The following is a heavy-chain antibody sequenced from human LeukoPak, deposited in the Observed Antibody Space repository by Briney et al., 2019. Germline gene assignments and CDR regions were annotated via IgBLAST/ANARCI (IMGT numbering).Heavy chain of an antibody. CDR2: ISVYNGNT. Sequence: ASVKVSCKASGYTFTSYGISWVRQAPGQGLEWMGWISVYNGNTKYAQKLQGRVTMTTDTATSTAYMELRSLRSDDTAVYYCARSGFIAVVGTNWGDSDYWGQGTLVTVSS. D-gene: IGHD6-19*01. CDR1: GYTFTSYG. CDR3: ARSGFIAVVGTNWGDSDY. V-gene: IGHV1-18*01. J-gene: IGHJ4*02.